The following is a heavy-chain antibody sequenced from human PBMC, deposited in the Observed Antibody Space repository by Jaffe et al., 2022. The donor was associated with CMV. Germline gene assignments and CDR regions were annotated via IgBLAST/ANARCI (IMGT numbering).Heavy chain of an antibody. Sequence: EVQLVESGGGLVTPGGSLRLSCAASGFTFSSYSMNWVRQAPGKGLEWVSSISGNSRYIYYAGSVKGRFTISRDNAKNSLYLQMNSLRAEDTAVYYCAREGSMVRGVIITSGFDYWGQGSLVTVSS. V-gene: IGHV3-21*01. CDR3: AREGSMVRGVIITSGFDY. CDR2: ISGNSRYI. CDR1: GFTFSSYS. D-gene: IGHD3-10*01. J-gene: IGHJ4*02.